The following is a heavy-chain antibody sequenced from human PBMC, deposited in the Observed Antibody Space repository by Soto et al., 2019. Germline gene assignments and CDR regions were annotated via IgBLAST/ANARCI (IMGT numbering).Heavy chain of an antibody. CDR1: GFTFTSSA. V-gene: IGHV1-58*02. Sequence: ASVKVSCKASGFTFTSSAMQWVRQARGQRLEWIGWIVVGSGNTNYAQKFQERVTITRDMSTSTAYMELSSLRSEDTAVYYCAAANPSPYCSGGSCYPPDYYYYMDVWGKGTTVTVSS. CDR3: AAANPSPYCSGGSCYPPDYYYYMDV. J-gene: IGHJ6*03. D-gene: IGHD2-15*01. CDR2: IVVGSGNT.